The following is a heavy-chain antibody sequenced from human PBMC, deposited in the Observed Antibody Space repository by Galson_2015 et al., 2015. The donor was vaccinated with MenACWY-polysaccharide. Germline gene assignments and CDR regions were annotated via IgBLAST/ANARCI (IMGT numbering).Heavy chain of an antibody. CDR2: LHYSGIA. CDR1: GDSLTNTNFH. V-gene: IGHV4-39*07. D-gene: IGHD4-23*01. CDR3: ARDLGHGGDSDF. Sequence: TLSLTCTVSGDSLTNTNFHWGWIRQPPGKGLEWIGSLHYSGIANYNPSLKSRITISRDTSKNQFFLKLTSVTAADTAVYYCARDLGHGGDSDFWGQGILVTVSS. J-gene: IGHJ4*02.